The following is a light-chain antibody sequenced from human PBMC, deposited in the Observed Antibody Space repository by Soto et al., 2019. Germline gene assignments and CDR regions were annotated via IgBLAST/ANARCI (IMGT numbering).Light chain of an antibody. CDR2: GAS. V-gene: IGKV3-15*01. CDR3: QQYNNWPHT. Sequence: EIVMTQSPATLSVSPGERATISCRASQSVSSNLAWYQQKPGQAPRLLIYGASTRATGIPARFSGSGSGTEFTRTISSLQSEDFAVYYCQQYNNWPHTFGQGTKLEIK. CDR1: QSVSSN. J-gene: IGKJ2*01.